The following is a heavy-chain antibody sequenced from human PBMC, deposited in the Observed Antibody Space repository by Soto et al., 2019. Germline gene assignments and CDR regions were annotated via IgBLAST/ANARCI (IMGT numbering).Heavy chain of an antibody. V-gene: IGHV3-33*01. CDR1: GFTFSSYG. Sequence: QVQLVESGGGVVQPGRSLRLSCAASGFTFSSYGMHWVRRAPGKGLEWVAVIWYDGSNKYYADSVKGRFTISRDNSKNTLYLQMNCLRAEDTAVYYCARAGLYCDSVALDYWGQGSLVTVSS. D-gene: IGHD4-17*01. J-gene: IGHJ4*02. CDR3: ARAGLYCDSVALDY. CDR2: IWYDGSNK.